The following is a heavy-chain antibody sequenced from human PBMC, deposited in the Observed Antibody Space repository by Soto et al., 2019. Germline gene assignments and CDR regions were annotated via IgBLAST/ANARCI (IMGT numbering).Heavy chain of an antibody. V-gene: IGHV3-30*18. J-gene: IGHJ6*02. CDR1: GFTFSSYG. CDR3: AKDLDYDFWSGYYFRYYYYGMDV. CDR2: ISYDGSNK. Sequence: VQLVESGGGVVQPGRSLRLSCAASGFTFSSYGMHWVRQAPGKGLEWVAVISYDGSNKYYADSVKGRFTISRDNSKNTLYLQMNSLRAEDTAVYYCAKDLDYDFWSGYYFRYYYYGMDVWGQGTTVTVSS. D-gene: IGHD3-3*01.